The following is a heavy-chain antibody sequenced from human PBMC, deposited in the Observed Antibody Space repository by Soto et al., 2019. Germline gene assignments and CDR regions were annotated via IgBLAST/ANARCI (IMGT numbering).Heavy chain of an antibody. CDR1: GGSITSYY. D-gene: IGHD4-17*01. CDR2: ISYSGST. Sequence: SETLSLTCSVSGGSITSYYRGWIRRPPGKGLEWIGYISYSGSTNYNPSLKSRVTISAATAKNQFSLRLNSVTAADTAVNYCARSNDYGDSLTYFDDWRQGTLVNDSS. V-gene: IGHV4-59*01. CDR3: ARSNDYGDSLTYFDD. J-gene: IGHJ4*02.